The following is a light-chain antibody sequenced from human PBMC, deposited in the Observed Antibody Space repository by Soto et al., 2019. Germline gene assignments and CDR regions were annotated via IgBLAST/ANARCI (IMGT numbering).Light chain of an antibody. Sequence: EIVLTQSPATLSLSPGERATLSCRASQSVSSYLAWYQQKPGQAPRLLIYDASNRATGIPARFSGSGSGTEFPLPISSLEPEDFAVYYCQQRSNWPLTFGGGTKVEIK. V-gene: IGKV3-11*01. CDR2: DAS. CDR1: QSVSSY. CDR3: QQRSNWPLT. J-gene: IGKJ4*01.